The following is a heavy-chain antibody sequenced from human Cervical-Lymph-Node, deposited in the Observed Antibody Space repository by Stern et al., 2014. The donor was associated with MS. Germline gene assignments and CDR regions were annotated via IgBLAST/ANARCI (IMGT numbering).Heavy chain of an antibody. CDR1: GFTFSSYG. V-gene: IGHV3-33*01. CDR2: IWYDGSNK. Sequence: VHLVESGGGVVQPGRSLRLSCAASGFTFSSYGMHWVRQAPGKGLEWVAVIWYDGSNKYYADSVKGRFTISRDNSKNTLYLQMNSLRAEDTAVYYCARDLGIAAAGTNYWGQGTLVTVSS. J-gene: IGHJ4*02. D-gene: IGHD6-13*01. CDR3: ARDLGIAAAGTNY.